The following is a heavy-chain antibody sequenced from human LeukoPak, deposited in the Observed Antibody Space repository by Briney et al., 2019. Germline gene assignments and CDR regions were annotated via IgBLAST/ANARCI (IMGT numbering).Heavy chain of an antibody. J-gene: IGHJ3*01. CDR3: AADGEYAFLV. CDR1: GLTFHNTW. CDR2: IISDGITT. V-gene: IGHV3-74*01. D-gene: IGHD2/OR15-2a*01. Sequence: PGGSLILSCAASGLTFHNTWMHWIRQAPGKGLVWVSRIISDGITTTYADSVKGRFTISRDNAKNTLYLQMNSLRADDTAVYYCAADGEYAFLVWGQGTMVTVSS.